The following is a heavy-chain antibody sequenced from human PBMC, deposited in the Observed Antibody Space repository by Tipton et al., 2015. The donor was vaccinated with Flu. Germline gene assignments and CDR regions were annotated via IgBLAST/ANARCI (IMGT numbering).Heavy chain of an antibody. CDR1: GDSISNYY. CDR2: MFTSGST. J-gene: IGHJ4*02. D-gene: IGHD3-22*01. V-gene: IGHV4-4*07. Sequence: TLSLTCTVSGDSISNYYWIWVRQPAGKGLEWIGRMFTSGSTDYNPSLKSRVTMSVDTSKNQFSLKLNSVTAADTAVYYCARVGPDSSGLDWGQGTRVTVSS. CDR3: ARVGPDSSGLD.